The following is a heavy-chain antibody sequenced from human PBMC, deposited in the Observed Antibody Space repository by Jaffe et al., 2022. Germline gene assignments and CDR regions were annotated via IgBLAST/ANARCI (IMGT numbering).Heavy chain of an antibody. V-gene: IGHV3-23*01. D-gene: IGHD2-2*01. J-gene: IGHJ4*02. CDR2: ISGSGGST. CDR1: GFTFINYA. Sequence: EVQLLESGGGLVQPGGSLRLSCAASGFTFINYAMSWVRQAPGKGLEWVSAISGSGGSTYYADSVKGRFTISRDNSKNTLYLQMNSLRAEDTAVYYCAKGYCSSTSCQKFDYWGQGTLVTVSS. CDR3: AKGYCSSTSCQKFDY.